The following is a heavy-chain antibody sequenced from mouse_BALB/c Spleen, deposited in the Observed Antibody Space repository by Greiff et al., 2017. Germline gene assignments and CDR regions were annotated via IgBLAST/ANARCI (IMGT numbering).Heavy chain of an antibody. V-gene: IGHV1-7*01. CDR2: INPSTGYT. CDR1: GFTFTSYW. CDR3: ARRDYYDAMDY. Sequence: QVQLQQSGAELAKPGASVKMSCKASGFTFTSYWMHWVKQRPGQGLEWIGYINPSTGYTEYNQKFKDKATLTADKSSSTAYMQLSSLTSEDTAVYYCARRDYYDAMDYWGQGTSVTVSS. D-gene: IGHD2-1*01. J-gene: IGHJ4*01.